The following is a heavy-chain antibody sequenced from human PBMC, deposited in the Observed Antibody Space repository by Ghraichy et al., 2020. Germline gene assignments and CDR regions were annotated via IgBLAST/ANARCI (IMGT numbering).Heavy chain of an antibody. J-gene: IGHJ4*02. Sequence: GGSLRLSCAASGFTFSSYGMSWVRQAPGKGLEWVSGISGSGGSTYYADSVKGRFTISRDNSKNTLYLQMNSLRAEDTAVYYCAKGHFWSGYYMGEFDYWGQGTLVTVSS. D-gene: IGHD3-3*02. CDR3: AKGHFWSGYYMGEFDY. CDR2: ISGSGGST. V-gene: IGHV3-23*01. CDR1: GFTFSSYG.